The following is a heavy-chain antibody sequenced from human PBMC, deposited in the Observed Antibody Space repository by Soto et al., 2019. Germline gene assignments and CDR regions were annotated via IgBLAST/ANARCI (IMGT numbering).Heavy chain of an antibody. CDR2: IYPGDSDT. Sequence: GESLKISCKGSGYSFTSYWIGWVRQMPGKGLEWMGIIYPGDSDTRYSPSFQGQVTISADKSISTAYLELSRLKAYDTAMYYCARTDYYERGFDYWGQGTLVTVSS. CDR3: ARTDYYERGFDY. CDR1: GYSFTSYW. J-gene: IGHJ4*02. V-gene: IGHV5-51*01. D-gene: IGHD3-10*02.